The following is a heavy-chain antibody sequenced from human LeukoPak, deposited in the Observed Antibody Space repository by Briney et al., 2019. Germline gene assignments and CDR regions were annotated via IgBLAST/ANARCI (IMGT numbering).Heavy chain of an antibody. D-gene: IGHD3-3*01. CDR2: IYYSGST. V-gene: IGHV4-59*01. Sequence: PSETLSLTCTVSGVSISSYYWSWIRQPPGKGLEWIGYIYYSGSTNYNPSLKSRVTISVDTSKNQFSLKLSSVTAADTAVYYCARDLQRITIFGVVSDAFDIWGQGTMVTVSS. J-gene: IGHJ3*02. CDR1: GVSISSYY. CDR3: ARDLQRITIFGVVSDAFDI.